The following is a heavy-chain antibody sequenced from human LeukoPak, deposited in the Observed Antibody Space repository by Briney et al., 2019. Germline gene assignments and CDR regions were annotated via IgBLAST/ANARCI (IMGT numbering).Heavy chain of an antibody. CDR2: ISGSGSST. D-gene: IGHD3-10*01. Sequence: PGGSLRLSCAASGFTFSSYAMSWVRQAPGKGLEWVSVISGSGSSTSQVDSVKGRFTISRDNSKNTLYLQMNSLRAEDTAVYYCAKDGFGNKGYFDYWGQGTLVTVSS. J-gene: IGHJ4*02. CDR3: AKDGFGNKGYFDY. CDR1: GFTFSSYA. V-gene: IGHV3-23*01.